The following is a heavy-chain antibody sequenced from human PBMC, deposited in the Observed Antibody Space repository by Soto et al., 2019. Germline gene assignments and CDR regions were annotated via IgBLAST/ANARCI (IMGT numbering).Heavy chain of an antibody. CDR2: VRTKNNNYAT. Sequence: VQLVASGGGLVQPGSSLRLSCAASGFTFSASAIHWVRQASGKGLEWVGRVRTKNNNYATTYAASVTGRFTISRDDSRNTAFLQMSSLKTEDTAIYYCTSYDNSGYFYLNYWGQGTLVTVSS. CDR1: GFTFSASA. V-gene: IGHV3-73*02. CDR3: TSYDNSGYFYLNY. D-gene: IGHD3-22*01. J-gene: IGHJ4*02.